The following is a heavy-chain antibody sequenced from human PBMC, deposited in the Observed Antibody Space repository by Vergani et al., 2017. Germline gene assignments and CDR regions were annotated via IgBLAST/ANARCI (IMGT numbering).Heavy chain of an antibody. V-gene: IGHV4-4*02. CDR1: GGPISSSNW. Sequence: QVQLQESGPGLVKPSGTLSLTCAVSGGPISSSNWWSWVRQPPGKGLEWIGEIYRSGSTNYNPSLKSRGTISVDKSKNQFSLKLSSVTTADTAVDYCARLLGDWRRASGYDYWGQGTLVTVSS. CDR2: IYRSGST. J-gene: IGHJ4*02. CDR3: ARLLGDWRRASGYDY. D-gene: IGHD6-25*01.